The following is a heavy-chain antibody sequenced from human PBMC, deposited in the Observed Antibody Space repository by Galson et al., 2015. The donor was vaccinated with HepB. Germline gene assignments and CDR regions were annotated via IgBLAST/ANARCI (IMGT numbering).Heavy chain of an antibody. D-gene: IGHD7-27*01. CDR3: GSSSVNWGPDGFDI. CDR1: GFDVSNNY. Sequence: SLRLYCAASGFDVSNNYMGWVRQAPGEGLEWVSVIDGGGTTHYADSVKGRFTISRENSKNTRYFQMDTLRAEDTAVYHCGSSSVNWGPDGFDIWGQGTMVTVSS. CDR2: IDGGGTT. J-gene: IGHJ3*02. V-gene: IGHV3-53*01.